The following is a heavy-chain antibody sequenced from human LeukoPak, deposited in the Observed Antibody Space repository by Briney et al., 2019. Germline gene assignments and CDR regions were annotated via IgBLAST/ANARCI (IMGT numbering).Heavy chain of an antibody. J-gene: IGHJ6*02. CDR1: GFTSDDHA. CDR3: TKDLTPGGADV. Sequence: GGSLRLSCAVSGFTSDDHAMHWVRQASGKGLEWVAGIMWRSGSTGYGDSVKGRFTISRDNAKKSLYLQMNGLRVEDSAFYYCTKDLTPGGADVWGQGTTVTVSS. V-gene: IGHV3-9*02. CDR2: IMWRSGST. D-gene: IGHD3-10*01.